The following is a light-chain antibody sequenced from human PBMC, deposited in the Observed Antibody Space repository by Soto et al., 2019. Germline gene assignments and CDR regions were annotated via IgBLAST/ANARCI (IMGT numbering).Light chain of an antibody. Sequence: EIVLMQSPGTLSLSPGERATLSCRASQSVTSNYLAWYQQKPGQAPRLLIYGASSRATGIPATFSGSGSGTDFTLTISRLEPEDFAVYYCQQYGTSPLTFGGGTKVEIK. J-gene: IGKJ4*01. V-gene: IGKV3-20*01. CDR2: GAS. CDR3: QQYGTSPLT. CDR1: QSVTSNY.